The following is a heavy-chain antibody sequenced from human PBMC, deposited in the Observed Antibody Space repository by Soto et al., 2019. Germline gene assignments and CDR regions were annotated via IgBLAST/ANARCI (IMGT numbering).Heavy chain of an antibody. V-gene: IGHV3-30*18. D-gene: IGHD6-13*01. Sequence: GSLRLSCEASGFNFSSYGMNWVRQAPGKGLEWVALISSDEINKYYADSVKGRFIISRDNSKKTVYLQMNSLRAEDTAVYYCAKVGGRSSWFDGMYAWGQGTTVTVSS. CDR1: GFNFSSYG. J-gene: IGHJ6*02. CDR3: AKVGGRSSWFDGMYA. CDR2: ISSDEINK.